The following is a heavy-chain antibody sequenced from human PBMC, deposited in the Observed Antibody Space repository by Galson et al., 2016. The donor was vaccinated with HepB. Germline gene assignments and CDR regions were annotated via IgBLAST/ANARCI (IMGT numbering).Heavy chain of an antibody. Sequence: SETLSLTCTVSGVSIGSSGHYWGWIRQPPGKGLEWIGSVYYDGNTYYNPSLRSRVTISVDTSKNQFSLTLTSVTAGDTSVYFCATRADYRTGWFLSYFDFWGLGTLVTVSS. CDR2: VYYDGNT. J-gene: IGHJ4*02. CDR3: ATRADYRTGWFLSYFDF. CDR1: GVSIGSSGHY. V-gene: IGHV4-39*01. D-gene: IGHD6-19*01.